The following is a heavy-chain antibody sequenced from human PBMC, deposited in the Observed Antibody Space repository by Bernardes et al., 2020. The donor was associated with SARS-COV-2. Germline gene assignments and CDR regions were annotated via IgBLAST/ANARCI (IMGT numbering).Heavy chain of an antibody. V-gene: IGHV4-39*01. D-gene: IGHD3-16*01. J-gene: IGHJ5*02. Sequence: SETLSLTCTVSGGSISSSSYYWGWIRQPPGKGLEWIGSIYYSGSTYYNPSLKSRVTISVDTSKNQFSLKLSSVTAADTAVYYCARHKAGVSWGRLEIDNWFDPWGQGTLVTVSS. CDR3: ARHKAGVSWGRLEIDNWFDP. CDR1: GGSISSSSYY. CDR2: IYYSGST.